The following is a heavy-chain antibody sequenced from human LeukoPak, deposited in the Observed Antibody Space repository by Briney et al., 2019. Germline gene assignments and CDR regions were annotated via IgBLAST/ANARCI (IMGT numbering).Heavy chain of an antibody. V-gene: IGHV4-4*07. J-gene: IGHJ6*03. CDR3: ATRYCSTTSCYGEDYYYYYMDV. CDR2: IYSSGST. Sequence: SETLSLTCTVSGGYISSYYWNWIRQPAGKGLEWIGRIYSSGSTNYNPSLKSRVTMSVDTSKNQFSLKLSSVTAADTAVYYCATRYCSTTSCYGEDYYYYYMDVWDKGTTVTVSS. CDR1: GGYISSYY. D-gene: IGHD2-2*01.